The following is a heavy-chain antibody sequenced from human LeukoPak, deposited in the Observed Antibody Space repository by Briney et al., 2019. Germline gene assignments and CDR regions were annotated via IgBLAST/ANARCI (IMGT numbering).Heavy chain of an antibody. J-gene: IGHJ4*02. CDR3: ARDRNLGIAAAGVGY. V-gene: IGHV1-2*02. Sequence: ASVKVSCKASGYPFTQSGIAWVRQAPGQGLEWMGWINPNSGGTNYAQKFQGRVTMTRDTSISTAYMELSRLRSDDTAVYYCARDRNLGIAAAGVGYWGQGTLVTVSS. CDR1: GYPFTQSG. D-gene: IGHD6-13*01. CDR2: INPNSGGT.